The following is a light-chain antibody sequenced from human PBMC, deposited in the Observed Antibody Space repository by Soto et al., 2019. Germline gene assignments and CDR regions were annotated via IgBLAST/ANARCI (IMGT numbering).Light chain of an antibody. J-gene: IGKJ2*01. CDR1: QSISSW. V-gene: IGKV1-5*03. CDR2: KAT. CDR3: QQYNSYPST. Sequence: DIQMTQSPSTLSASVGDRVTITCRASQSISSWLAWYQQKPGKAPKLLIYKATSLESEVPSRFSGSGSGTECTLTISSLQPDDFATYYCQQYNSYPSTFGQGTKLEI.